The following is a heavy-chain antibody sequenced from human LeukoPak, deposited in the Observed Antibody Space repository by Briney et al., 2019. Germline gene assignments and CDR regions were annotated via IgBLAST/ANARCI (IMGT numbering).Heavy chain of an antibody. V-gene: IGHV4-39*07. Sequence: SGTLSLTPTLSLGSTCSSSYYWGWIRHPPGKGLEWIGCIFYSGSTSYNPPPKRRVTISVDKSKNQFSLKRSTVPAAETAVFYWARGKNLLELLARIDYWGQGTLVTVSS. CDR3: ARGKNLLELLARIDY. J-gene: IGHJ4*02. CDR2: IFYSGST. D-gene: IGHD3-10*01. CDR1: LGSTCSSSYY.